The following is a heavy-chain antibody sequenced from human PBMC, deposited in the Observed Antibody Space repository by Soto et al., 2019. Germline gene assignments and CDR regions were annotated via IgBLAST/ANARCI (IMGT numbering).Heavy chain of an antibody. CDR1: GYSFTSLD. CDR3: ARGVSAGVDY. Sequence: VALVKVSCKASGYSFTSLDINWVRQTAGQGLEWMGWMEPSTGTTGYAQKFQGRVTMTRETSIKTAYMELTTLKSDDTAFYYCARGVSAGVDYWGQGTLATVSS. J-gene: IGHJ4*02. CDR2: MEPSTGTT. D-gene: IGHD1-26*01. V-gene: IGHV1-8*01.